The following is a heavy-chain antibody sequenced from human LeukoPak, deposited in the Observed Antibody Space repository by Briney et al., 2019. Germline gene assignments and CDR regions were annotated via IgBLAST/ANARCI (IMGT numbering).Heavy chain of an antibody. D-gene: IGHD4-17*01. CDR1: VFTFSTYS. CDR3: TTSIDY. J-gene: IGHJ4*02. CDR2: ISGSGGST. V-gene: IGHV3-23*01. Sequence: GGFLRLSCAASVFTFSTYSMNWVRQAPWKGLEWVLVISGSGGSTYYADSVKGRFTISRDNSKNTLYLQMNSLRAEDTAVYYCTTSIDYWGQGTLVTVSS.